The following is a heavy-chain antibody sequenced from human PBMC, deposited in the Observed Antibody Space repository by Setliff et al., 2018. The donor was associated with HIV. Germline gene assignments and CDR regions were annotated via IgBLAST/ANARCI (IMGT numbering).Heavy chain of an antibody. D-gene: IGHD3-22*01. CDR2: MFRTGST. J-gene: IGHJ5*02. CDR1: GYSIRSGYY. Sequence: PSETLSLTCAVSGYSIRSGYYWGWIRQSPGKGLEWIGTMFRTGSTYYSPSLKSRVNISLDTSTNQFSLNLTSVTAADTAVYYCASRIYYYDSNNFLREEGFDPWGQGTLVTVSS. CDR3: ASRIYYYDSNNFLREEGFDP. V-gene: IGHV4-38-2*01.